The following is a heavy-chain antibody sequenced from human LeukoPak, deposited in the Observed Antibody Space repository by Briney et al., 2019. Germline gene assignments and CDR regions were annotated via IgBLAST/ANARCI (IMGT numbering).Heavy chain of an antibody. Sequence: SETLSLTCTVSGGSIGSDYWTWIRQPPGKGLEYIGYTYCTGGTNYNPSLKSRVTISVDTSKNQFSLKLSSVTAADTAVYFCAKYGNSGWVIDNWGQGTLVTVSS. D-gene: IGHD6-19*01. CDR2: TYCTGGT. CDR3: AKYGNSGWVIDN. CDR1: GGSIGSDY. V-gene: IGHV4-59*08. J-gene: IGHJ4*02.